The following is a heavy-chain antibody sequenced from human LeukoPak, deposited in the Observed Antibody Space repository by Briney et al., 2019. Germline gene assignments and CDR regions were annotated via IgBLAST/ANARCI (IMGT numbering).Heavy chain of an antibody. Sequence: SETLSLTCTVSGGSISSYYWSWIRQPPGKGLEWIGYIYYSGSTNYNPSLKSRVTISVDTSKNQFSLKLSSVAAADTAVYYCARVRITGTGSPQWYFDYWGQGTLVTVSS. CDR1: GGSISSYY. V-gene: IGHV4-59*01. CDR3: ARVRITGTGSPQWYFDY. D-gene: IGHD1-7*01. CDR2: IYYSGST. J-gene: IGHJ4*02.